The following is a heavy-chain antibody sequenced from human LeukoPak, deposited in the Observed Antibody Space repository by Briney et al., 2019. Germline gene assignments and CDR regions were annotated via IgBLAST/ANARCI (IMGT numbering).Heavy chain of an antibody. CDR1: GFTVRNTY. J-gene: IGHJ4*02. Sequence: PGGSLRLSCAASGFTVRNTYMIWVRQAPGKGLEWVSVIYSGGNTYYADSVKGRFTTSRDNSKNTLFLQMNSLRAEDTAVYFCARGGSVGSYYYFDYWGQGTLVTVSS. D-gene: IGHD1-26*01. V-gene: IGHV3-53*01. CDR2: IYSGGNT. CDR3: ARGGSVGSYYYFDY.